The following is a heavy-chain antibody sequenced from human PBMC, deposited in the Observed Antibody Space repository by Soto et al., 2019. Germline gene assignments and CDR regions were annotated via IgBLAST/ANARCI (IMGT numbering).Heavy chain of an antibody. CDR2: ISYDGSNK. Sequence: GGSLRLSCAASGFTFSSYAMHWVRQAPGKGLEWVAVISYDGSNKYYADSVKGRFTISRDNSKNTLYLQMSSLRAEDTAVYYCARDFRGSFDYWAQGTLVNVSS. CDR1: GFTFSSYA. J-gene: IGHJ4*02. D-gene: IGHD3-16*01. CDR3: ARDFRGSFDY. V-gene: IGHV3-30-3*01.